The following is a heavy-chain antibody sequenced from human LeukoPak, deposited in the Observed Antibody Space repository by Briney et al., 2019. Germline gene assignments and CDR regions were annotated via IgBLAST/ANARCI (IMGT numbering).Heavy chain of an antibody. V-gene: IGHV4-34*01. CDR3: ARGRIVVVPAANLPYGMDV. CDR1: GGSFSGYY. Sequence: SETLSLTCAVYGGSFSGYYWSWIRQPPGKGLEWIGEINHSGSTNYNPSLKSRVTISVDTSKNQFSLKLSSVTAADTAVYYCARGRIVVVPAANLPYGMDVWGQGTTVTVSS. CDR2: INHSGST. J-gene: IGHJ6*02. D-gene: IGHD2-2*01.